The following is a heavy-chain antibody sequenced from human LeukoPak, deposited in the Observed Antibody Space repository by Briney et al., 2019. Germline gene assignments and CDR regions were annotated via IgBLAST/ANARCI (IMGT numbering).Heavy chain of an antibody. CDR2: IRSRPNSYAT. V-gene: IGHV3-73*01. Sequence: PGGSLTLSRAASGFTFSGSAIHWVRQASGKGLEWVGSIRSRPNSYATAYAASVKGRFSISRLDSNKTAYLQMNSLKSEYMAVYYCTYDFWTIGGQGTLVTVSS. CDR3: TYDFWTI. J-gene: IGHJ4*02. D-gene: IGHD3-3*01. CDR1: GFTFSGSA.